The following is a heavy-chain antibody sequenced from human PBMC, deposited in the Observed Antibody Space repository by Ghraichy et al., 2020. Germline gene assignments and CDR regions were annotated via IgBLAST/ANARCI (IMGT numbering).Heavy chain of an antibody. V-gene: IGHV1-69*13. Sequence: SVKVSCKASGGTFSSYAISWVRQAPGQGLEWMGGIIPIFGTANYAQKFQGRVTITADESTSTAYMELSSLRSEDTAVYYCARGAKWLQFLGFSYWGQGTLVTVSS. CDR3: ARGAKWLQFLGFSY. J-gene: IGHJ4*02. CDR1: GGTFSSYA. CDR2: IIPIFGTA. D-gene: IGHD5-24*01.